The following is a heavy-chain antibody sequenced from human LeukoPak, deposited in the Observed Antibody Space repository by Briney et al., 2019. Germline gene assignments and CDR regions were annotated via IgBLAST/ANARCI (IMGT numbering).Heavy chain of an antibody. CDR3: ARLYKGGFDY. D-gene: IGHD1-14*01. Sequence: SETLSLTCAVYGGSFSGYYWSWIRQPPGKGLEWIGYIYYSGSTNYNPSLKSRVTISVDTSKNQFSLKLSSVTAADTAVYYCARLYKGGFDYWGQGTLVTVSS. V-gene: IGHV4-59*01. J-gene: IGHJ4*02. CDR2: IYYSGST. CDR1: GGSFSGYY.